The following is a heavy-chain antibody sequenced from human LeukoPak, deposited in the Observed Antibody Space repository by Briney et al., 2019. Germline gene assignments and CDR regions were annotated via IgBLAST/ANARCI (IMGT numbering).Heavy chain of an antibody. CDR2: ISISGDDT. CDR3: ANEIRPNDY. CDR1: GFSFSSHA. J-gene: IGHJ4*02. Sequence: PGGSLRLSCATSGFSFSSHAMTWARQAPGKGLEWLSAISISGDDTYYADSVKGRFTISRDNSKNTLYLQMNSLSADDTAMYYCANEIRPNDYWGQGTLVTVSS. V-gene: IGHV3-23*01. D-gene: IGHD4-17*01.